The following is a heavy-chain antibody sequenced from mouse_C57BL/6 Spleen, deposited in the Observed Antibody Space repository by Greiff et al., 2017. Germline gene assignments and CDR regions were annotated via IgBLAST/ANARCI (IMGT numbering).Heavy chain of an antibody. J-gene: IGHJ2*01. CDR2: INPNNGGT. CDR1: GYTFTDYN. CDR3: ARRYYGSSYFDY. Sequence: EVQGVESGPELVKPGASVKIPCKASGYTFTDYNMDWVKQSHGKSLEWIGDINPNNGGTIYNQKFKGKATLTVDKSSSTAYMELRSLTSEDTAVYYCARRYYGSSYFDYWGQGTTLTVSS. V-gene: IGHV1-18*01. D-gene: IGHD1-1*01.